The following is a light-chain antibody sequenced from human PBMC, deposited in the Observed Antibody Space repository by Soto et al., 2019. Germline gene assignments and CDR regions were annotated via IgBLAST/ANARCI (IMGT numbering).Light chain of an antibody. Sequence: PCRETVYMSVGDGATIYSRASQSVSSSYLAWYQQKPGQAPRLLIYGASSRATGIPDRFSCSGCGTDITLVCSRRVPEDSAVYYCQQYGSAPCTFGRGTKVDIK. CDR3: QQYGSAPCT. V-gene: IGKV3-20*01. CDR1: QSVSSSY. J-gene: IGKJ4*01. CDR2: GAS.